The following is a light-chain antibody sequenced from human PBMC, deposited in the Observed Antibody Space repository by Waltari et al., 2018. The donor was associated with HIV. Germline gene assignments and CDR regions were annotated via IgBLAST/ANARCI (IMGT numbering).Light chain of an antibody. V-gene: IGLV2-14*01. J-gene: IGLJ2*01. CDR3: STHTGNDTLA. CDR2: RVT. Sequence: QSALTQPASVSGSPGQSVTISCTGTASDFGPYTFVSWYQHHPANVPKVIIYRVTSRPSGVPPRFSGSKSGNTASLTISGLRAEDEALYYRSTHTGNDTLAFGGGTKLTVL. CDR1: ASDFGPYTF.